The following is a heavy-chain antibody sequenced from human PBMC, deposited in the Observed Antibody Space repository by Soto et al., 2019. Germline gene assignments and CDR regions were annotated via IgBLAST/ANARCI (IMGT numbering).Heavy chain of an antibody. V-gene: IGHV1-58*01. CDR2: IVVGSGNT. CDR1: GFTFTSSA. CDR3: AADPRGYDPDAFDI. D-gene: IGHD5-12*01. Sequence: SVKVSCKASGFTFTSSAVQWVQQARGQRLEWIGWIVVGSGNTNYAQKFQERVTITRDMSTSTAYMELSSLRSEDTAVYYCAADPRGYDPDAFDIWGQGTMVTVSS. J-gene: IGHJ3*02.